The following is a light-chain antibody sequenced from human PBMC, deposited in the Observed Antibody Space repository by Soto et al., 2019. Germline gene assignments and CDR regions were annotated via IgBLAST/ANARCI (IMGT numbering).Light chain of an antibody. Sequence: EIGLTQSPCTLSLSTGERATLSCRASQSFDNYLAWYQQKPGQAPRLLIYRASTRATGIPDRFSGSGSGTDFTLTISRLEPEDFAVYHCHQYSTAPRTFGQGTKVDIK. J-gene: IGKJ1*01. CDR2: RAS. CDR3: HQYSTAPRT. V-gene: IGKV3-20*01. CDR1: QSFDNY.